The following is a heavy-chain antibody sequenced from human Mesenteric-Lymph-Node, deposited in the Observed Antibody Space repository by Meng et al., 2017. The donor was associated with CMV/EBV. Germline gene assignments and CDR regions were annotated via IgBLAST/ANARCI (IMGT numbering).Heavy chain of an antibody. CDR1: GFTFSTYS. Sequence: SGFTFSTYSMNWVRQAPGKGLEWVSSISSSSSYIYYADSVKGRFTVSRDNAKNSLYLQMNGLRAEDTAVYYCARGLWFGELLDAFDIWGQGTMVTVS. CDR2: ISSSSSYI. CDR3: ARGLWFGELLDAFDI. J-gene: IGHJ3*02. V-gene: IGHV3-21*01. D-gene: IGHD3-10*01.